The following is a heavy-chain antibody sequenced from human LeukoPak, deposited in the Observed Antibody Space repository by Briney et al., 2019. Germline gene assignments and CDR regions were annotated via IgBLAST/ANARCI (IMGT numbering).Heavy chain of an antibody. V-gene: IGHV4-38-2*02. Sequence: SETLSLTCTVSGYSISSGYYWGWIRQPPGKGLEWIGSIYHSGSTYYNPSLKSRVTISVDTSKNQFSLKLSSVTAADTAVYYCARLLSGSYLQFDYWGQGILVTVSS. J-gene: IGHJ4*02. D-gene: IGHD1-26*01. CDR2: IYHSGST. CDR3: ARLLSGSYLQFDY. CDR1: GYSISSGYY.